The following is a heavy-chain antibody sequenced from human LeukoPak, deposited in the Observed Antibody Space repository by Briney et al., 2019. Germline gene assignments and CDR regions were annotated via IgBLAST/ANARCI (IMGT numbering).Heavy chain of an antibody. CDR3: ARGLHYNILTGGMDV. CDR2: INHSGST. CDR1: GGSFSGYY. V-gene: IGHV4-34*01. Sequence: SETLSLTCAVYGGSFSGYYWSWIRQPPGKGLEWIGEINHSGSTNYNPSLKSRVTVSVDTSKKQFSLNLRSVTVADTAVYYCARGLHYNILTGGMDVWGQGTTVTVSS. D-gene: IGHD3-9*01. J-gene: IGHJ6*02.